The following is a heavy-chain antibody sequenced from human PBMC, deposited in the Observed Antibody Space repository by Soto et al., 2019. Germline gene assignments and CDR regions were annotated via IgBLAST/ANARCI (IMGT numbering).Heavy chain of an antibody. D-gene: IGHD6-19*01. Sequence: GGSLRLSCAASGFTFSNYWMNWVRQAPGKGLEWVANINQDGGQKYYVDSVKGRFTISRDNAKNSLFLQMNSLRAEDTAVYYCARACGVEQWLPSDPWGQGTLVTVSS. CDR1: GFTFSNYW. CDR2: INQDGGQK. CDR3: ARACGVEQWLPSDP. V-gene: IGHV3-7*05. J-gene: IGHJ5*02.